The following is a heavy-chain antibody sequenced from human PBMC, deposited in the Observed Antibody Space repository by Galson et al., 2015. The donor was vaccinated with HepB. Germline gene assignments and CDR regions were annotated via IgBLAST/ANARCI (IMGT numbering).Heavy chain of an antibody. CDR2: INTVGDT. CDR3: ARALPGTGWNYIDV. J-gene: IGHJ6*03. Sequence: LRLSCAASGFTFSSYDMHWVRQGTGKGLEWVSAINTVGDTFYEDSVKGRFTISRENAKNTLYPHMSSLTAGDTAIFYCARALPGTGWNYIDVWGKGTTVIVSS. V-gene: IGHV3-13*01. D-gene: IGHD6-19*01. CDR1: GFTFSSYD.